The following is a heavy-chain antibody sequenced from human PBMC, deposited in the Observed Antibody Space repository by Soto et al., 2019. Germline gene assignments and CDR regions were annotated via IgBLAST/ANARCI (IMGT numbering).Heavy chain of an antibody. CDR2: IYYSGST. D-gene: IGHD6-6*01. Sequence: SETLSLTCTVSGGSLSSGVYYLSWIRQHPGKGLEWIGHIYYSGSTYYNPCHKSRATISVDTAKNQFSLHLRSVTPADTAVYFCARARPTMTPEYYYMDVWGKGTTVRVSS. CDR3: ARARPTMTPEYYYMDV. CDR1: GGSLSSGVYY. J-gene: IGHJ6*03. V-gene: IGHV4-31*03.